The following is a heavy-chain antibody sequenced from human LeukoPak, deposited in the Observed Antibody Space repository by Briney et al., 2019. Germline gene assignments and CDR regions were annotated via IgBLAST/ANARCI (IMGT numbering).Heavy chain of an antibody. V-gene: IGHV3-21*01. J-gene: IGHJ4*02. D-gene: IGHD5-24*01. CDR3: AKDQGDGYNFWDY. CDR1: GFTFSTYS. Sequence: GSLRLSCAASGFTFSTYSMNWVRQAPGKGLEWVSCISSYSSYIYYADSVKSRFTISRDNAKNTLYLQMNSLRAEDTAVYYCAKDQGDGYNFWDYWGQGTLVTVSS. CDR2: ISSYSSYI.